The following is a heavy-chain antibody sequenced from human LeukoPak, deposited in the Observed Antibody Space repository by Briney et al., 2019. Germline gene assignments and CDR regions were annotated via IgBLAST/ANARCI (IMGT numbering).Heavy chain of an antibody. D-gene: IGHD3-22*01. CDR1: GGSFSVYY. J-gene: IGHJ4*02. CDR3: ASTRPTYYYDSSGYSPLY. V-gene: IGHV4-34*01. CDR2: INHSGST. Sequence: SETLSLTCAVYGGSFSVYYWSWIRQPPGKGLEWIGEINHSGSTNYNPSLKSRVTISVDTSKNQFSLKLSSVTAADTAVYYCASTRPTYYYDSSGYSPLYWGQGTLVTVSS.